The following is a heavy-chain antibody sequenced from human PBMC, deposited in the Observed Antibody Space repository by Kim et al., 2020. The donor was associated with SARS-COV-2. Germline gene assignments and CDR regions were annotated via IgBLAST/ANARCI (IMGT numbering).Heavy chain of an antibody. CDR1: GFTFSSYA. J-gene: IGHJ3*02. CDR3: AKMGVGGRRYFDWLFDALDI. D-gene: IGHD3-9*01. Sequence: GGSLRLSCAASGFTFSSYAMSWVRQAPGKGLEWVSAISGSGGSTYYADSVKGRFTISRDNPKNTLYLQMNSLRAEDTAVYYCAKMGVGGRRYFDWLFDALDIWGQGTMVAVSS. CDR2: ISGSGGST. V-gene: IGHV3-23*01.